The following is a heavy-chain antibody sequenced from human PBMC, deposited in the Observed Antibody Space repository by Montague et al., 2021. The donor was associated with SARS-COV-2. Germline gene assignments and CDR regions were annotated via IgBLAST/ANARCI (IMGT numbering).Heavy chain of an antibody. Sequence: LSLVYAVYGGSFSGYYWSWIRQLPGKGLEWIGEIDHSRNTDHNPSLKSRVTISVDTSKNQFSLNLISVTAADTAVYYCARGRNPSRAYAYASSRLVYFALDVWGQGTTVTVSS. D-gene: IGHD2-2*01. CDR3: ARGRNPSRAYAYASSRLVYFALDV. J-gene: IGHJ6*02. V-gene: IGHV4-34*01. CDR1: GGSFSGYY. CDR2: IDHSRNT.